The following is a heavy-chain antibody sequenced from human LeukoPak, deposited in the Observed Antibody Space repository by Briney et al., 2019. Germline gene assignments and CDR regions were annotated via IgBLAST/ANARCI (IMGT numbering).Heavy chain of an antibody. CDR1: GGSISRSGYY. V-gene: IGHV4-39*01. J-gene: IGHJ5*02. CDR3: ASLMSPGWFDP. D-gene: IGHD5/OR15-5a*01. CDR2: IYYSGST. Sequence: SETLSLTCIVSGGSISRSGYYWAWIRQPPGKGLEWIGNIYYSGSTYYSPSLKSRLTISVDTSKNQFSLKMRSVTAADTAVYYCASLMSPGWFDPWGQGTLVTVSS.